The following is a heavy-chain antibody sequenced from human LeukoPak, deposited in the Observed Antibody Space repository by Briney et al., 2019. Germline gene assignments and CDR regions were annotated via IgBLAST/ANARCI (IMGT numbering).Heavy chain of an antibody. J-gene: IGHJ4*02. D-gene: IGHD3-22*01. V-gene: IGHV4-59*12. Sequence: PSETLSLTCTVSGGSISSYYWSWIRQPPGKGLEWIGSIYYSGNTYYNPSLMSRVTISVDTSKNQFSLNLSSVTAADTAVYYCARAPHFFDISGSRYYFDYWGQGTLVTVSS. CDR2: IYYSGNT. CDR3: ARAPHFFDISGSRYYFDY. CDR1: GGSISSYY.